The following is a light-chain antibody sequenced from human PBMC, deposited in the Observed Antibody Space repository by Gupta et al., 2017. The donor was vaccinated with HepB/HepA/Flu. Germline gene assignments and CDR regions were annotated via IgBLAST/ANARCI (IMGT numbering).Light chain of an antibody. V-gene: IGLV1-40*01. CDR1: SPNIGAGYD. Sequence: QSVLTQPPSVSGAPGQRVPISCPGSSPNIGAGYDVHWYQQLPGTAPKLLIYGNSNRPSGVPDRFSGSKSGTSASLAITGLQAEDEADYYCQSYDSSLSGSLVFGGGTKLTVL. J-gene: IGLJ3*02. CDR2: GNS. CDR3: QSYDSSLSGSLV.